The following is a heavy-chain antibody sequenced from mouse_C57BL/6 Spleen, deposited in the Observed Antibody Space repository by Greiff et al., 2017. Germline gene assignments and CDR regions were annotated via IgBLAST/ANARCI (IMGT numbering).Heavy chain of an antibody. CDR1: GFSLTSYG. CDR2: IWSGGST. CDR3: ARKGDDGYYGYAMDY. J-gene: IGHJ4*01. Sequence: VKLQESGPGLVQPSQSLSITCTVSGFSLTSYGVHWVRQSPGKGLEWLGVIWSGGSTDYNAAFISRLSIGKDNSKSQVFFKMNSLQADDTAIYYCARKGDDGYYGYAMDYWGQGTSVTVSS. V-gene: IGHV2-2*01. D-gene: IGHD2-3*01.